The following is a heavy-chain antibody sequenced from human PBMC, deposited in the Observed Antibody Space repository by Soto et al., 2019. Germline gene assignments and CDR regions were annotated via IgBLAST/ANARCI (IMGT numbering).Heavy chain of an antibody. CDR3: AGVRWTVAGPGHFDY. V-gene: IGHV4-59*01. Sequence: QVQLQESGPGLVKPSETLSLTCTVSGGSISSYYWSWIRQPPGKGLEWIGYIYYSGSTNYNPSLKSRVSISVDTSKNQFPLKLSSVTAADTAVYYCAGVRWTVAGPGHFDYWGQGTLVTVSS. D-gene: IGHD6-19*01. CDR1: GGSISSYY. CDR2: IYYSGST. J-gene: IGHJ4*02.